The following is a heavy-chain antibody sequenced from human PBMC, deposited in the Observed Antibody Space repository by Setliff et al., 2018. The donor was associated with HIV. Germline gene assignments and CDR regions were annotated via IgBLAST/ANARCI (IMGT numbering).Heavy chain of an antibody. D-gene: IGHD3-22*01. Sequence: SETLSLTCSVSGGSINDERYYWSWIRQPPGKGLEWTGSIYQSGRTYYNPSLKSRLTMSVDTSKNQFSLSLSSVTAADTAVYYCASRVYYYDEHRILREEGFVPWGQGTLVTVSS. J-gene: IGHJ5*02. CDR3: ASRVYYYDEHRILREEGFVP. V-gene: IGHV4-39*01. CDR1: GGSINDERYY. CDR2: IYQSGRT.